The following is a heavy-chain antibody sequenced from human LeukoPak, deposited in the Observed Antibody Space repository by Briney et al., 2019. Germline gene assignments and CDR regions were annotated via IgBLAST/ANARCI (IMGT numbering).Heavy chain of an antibody. CDR3: ARGILGRRGSWFDP. Sequence: GGSLRLSCAASGFSFSSYSMNWVRQAPGKGLEWVSSISSSSSYIYYADSVKGRFTISRDNAKNSLYLQMNSLRAEDTAVYYCARGILGRRGSWFDPWGQGTLVTVSS. D-gene: IGHD2-15*01. CDR2: ISSSSSYI. J-gene: IGHJ5*02. CDR1: GFSFSSYS. V-gene: IGHV3-21*01.